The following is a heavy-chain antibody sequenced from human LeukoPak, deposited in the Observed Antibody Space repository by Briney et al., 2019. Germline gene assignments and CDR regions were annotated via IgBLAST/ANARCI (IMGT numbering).Heavy chain of an antibody. D-gene: IGHD3-9*01. J-gene: IGHJ3*02. CDR1: GYTFTSYG. CDR3: AGDILTGIMGAFDI. V-gene: IGHV1-18*01. CDR2: ISAYNGNT. Sequence: ASVKVSCKASGYTFTSYGISWVRQAPGQGLEWMGWISAYNGNTNYAQKLQGRVTMTTDTSTSTAYMELRSLRSDDTAVYYCAGDILTGIMGAFDIWGQGTMVTVSS.